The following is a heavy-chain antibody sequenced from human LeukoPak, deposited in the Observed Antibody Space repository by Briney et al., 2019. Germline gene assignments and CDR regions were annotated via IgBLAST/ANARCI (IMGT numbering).Heavy chain of an antibody. CDR3: ARGWINLVY. Sequence: SETLSLTCTVSGGSISSYYWSWIRQPAGKGLELIGGIHTSGSTNYNPSLKSRATMSVDTSKNQFSLNLSSVTAADTAVYYCARGWINLVYWGHGTLVTVSS. CDR1: GGSISSYY. D-gene: IGHD5-12*01. V-gene: IGHV4-4*07. CDR2: IHTSGST. J-gene: IGHJ4*01.